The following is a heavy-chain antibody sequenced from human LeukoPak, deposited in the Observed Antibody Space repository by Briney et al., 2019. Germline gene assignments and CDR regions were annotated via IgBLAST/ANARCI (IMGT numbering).Heavy chain of an antibody. Sequence: PSETLSLTCTVSGGSISSGSYYWSWIRQPAGKGLEWIGEINHSGSTNYNPSLKSRVTISVDTSKNQFSLKLSSVTAADTAVYYCARRLRGRSYSGSRGSGFDYWGQGTLVTVSS. CDR2: INHSGST. D-gene: IGHD1-26*01. J-gene: IGHJ4*02. CDR3: ARRLRGRSYSGSRGSGFDY. V-gene: IGHV4-61*10. CDR1: GGSISSGSYY.